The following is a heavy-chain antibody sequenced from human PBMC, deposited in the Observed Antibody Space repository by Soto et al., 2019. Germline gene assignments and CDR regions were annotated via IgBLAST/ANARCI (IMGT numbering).Heavy chain of an antibody. V-gene: IGHV4-34*01. D-gene: IGHD3-3*01. CDR2: INHSGSP. J-gene: IGHJ6*02. CDR3: ARARFSQWSQDYYGLDV. CDR1: GSLPVGSLSTYF. Sequence: SETLSLTCGLSGSLPVGSLSTYFWTWIRQPPGKGLEWIGEINHSGSPNYSPSLRGRVTISLDTSKKQFSLNLSSVTAADTAVYFCARARFSQWSQDYYGLDVWGQGTTVTVSS.